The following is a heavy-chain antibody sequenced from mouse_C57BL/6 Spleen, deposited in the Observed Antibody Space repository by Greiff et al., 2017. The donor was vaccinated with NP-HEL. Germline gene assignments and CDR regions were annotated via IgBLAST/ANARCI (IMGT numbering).Heavy chain of an antibody. V-gene: IGHV2-2*01. J-gene: IGHJ1*03. CDR2: IWSGGST. Sequence: QVQLKESGPGLVQPSQSLSITCTVSGFSLTSYGVHWVRQSPGKGLEWLGVIWSGGSTDYNAAFISRLSISKDNSKSQVFFKMNSLQADDTAIYYCARIAPYYYGREDWYFDVWGTGTTVTVSS. D-gene: IGHD1-1*01. CDR3: ARIAPYYYGREDWYFDV. CDR1: GFSLTSYG.